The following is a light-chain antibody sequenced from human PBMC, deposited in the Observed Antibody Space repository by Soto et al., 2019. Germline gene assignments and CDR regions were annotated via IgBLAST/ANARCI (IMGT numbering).Light chain of an antibody. CDR3: QQGYSSAIT. Sequence: IQMNYSPSSLSAPVLDSVTITRRGQRSSSKYLTWYQQKPGQAPKFLIYSVSSLQSGVPSRFSGSGSGTDFTLTINSLQPGDFATYYCQQGYSSAITFGQGTKVDIK. CDR2: SVS. J-gene: IGKJ1*01. V-gene: IGKV1-39*01. CDR1: RSSSKY.